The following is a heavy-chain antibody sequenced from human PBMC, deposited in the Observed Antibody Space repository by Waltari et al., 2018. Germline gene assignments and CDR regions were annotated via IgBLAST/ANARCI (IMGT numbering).Heavy chain of an antibody. CDR1: GFTFSDHY. CDR3: ARSNSYSPFDY. V-gene: IGHV3-72*01. CDR2: IRNRGNSYTT. Sequence: EVQLVESGGGLVQPGGSLRLPCAASGFTFSDHYMDWVRQAPGKGMEWVGRIRNRGNSYTTEYAASGKGRFTISRDDSKNSLYLQMNSLETEDTAVYYCARSNSYSPFDYWGQGILVTVSS. D-gene: IGHD3-16*02. J-gene: IGHJ4*02.